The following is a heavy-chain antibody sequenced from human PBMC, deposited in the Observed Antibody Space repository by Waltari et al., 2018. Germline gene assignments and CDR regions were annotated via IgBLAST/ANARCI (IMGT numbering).Heavy chain of an antibody. CDR1: GGSFSGYY. Sequence: QVQLQQWGAGLLKPSETLSLTCAVYGGSFSGYYWSWIRKPPGKGVEWIGKINHSGSTNYNPSLKSRVTISVETSKNLFSLKLSSVTAADTAVYYCARRRGKDGFDPWGQGTLVTVSS. D-gene: IGHD1-26*01. V-gene: IGHV4-34*01. CDR3: ARRRGKDGFDP. CDR2: INHSGST. J-gene: IGHJ5*02.